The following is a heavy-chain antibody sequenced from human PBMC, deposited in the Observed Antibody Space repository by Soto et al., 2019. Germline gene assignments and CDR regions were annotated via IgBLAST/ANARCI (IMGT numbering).Heavy chain of an antibody. Sequence: ASETLSLTCAVYGGSVNCYYWSWIRQPPGKGLEWIGVINHTGGTHYNPSLKSRVTMSVDTSKNQFSLRLSSVTAADTAIYYCATRITVFGLLIPPFDPWGQGTQVTVSS. D-gene: IGHD3-3*01. CDR2: INHTGGT. J-gene: IGHJ5*02. V-gene: IGHV4-34*01. CDR1: GGSVNCYY. CDR3: ATRITVFGLLIPPFDP.